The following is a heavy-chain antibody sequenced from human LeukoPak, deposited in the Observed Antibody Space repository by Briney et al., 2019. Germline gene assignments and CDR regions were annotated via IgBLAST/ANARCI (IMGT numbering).Heavy chain of an antibody. J-gene: IGHJ6*02. CDR3: ARGGAYYYGMDV. V-gene: IGHV4-61*08. D-gene: IGHD2-15*01. CDR2: IYYSGST. Sequence: SETLSLTCTVSGGSISSGDYYWSWIRQPPGKGLEWIGYIYYSGSTNYNPSLKSRVTISVDTSKNQFSLKLSSVTAADTAVYYCARGGAYYYGMDVWGQGTTVTVSS. CDR1: GGSISSGDYY.